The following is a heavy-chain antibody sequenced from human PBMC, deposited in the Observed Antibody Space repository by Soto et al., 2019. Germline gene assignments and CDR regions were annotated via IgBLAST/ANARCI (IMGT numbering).Heavy chain of an antibody. CDR1: GYTFTSYG. CDR3: ARDRYCSSTSCYDPYFDY. D-gene: IGHD2-2*01. Sequence: SVKVSCKASGYTFTSYGISWVRQAPGQGLEWMGWISAYNGNTNYAQKLQGRVTMTTDTSTSTAYMELRSLRSDDTAVYYCARDRYCSSTSCYDPYFDYWGQGTLVTVS. CDR2: ISAYNGNT. J-gene: IGHJ4*02. V-gene: IGHV1-18*04.